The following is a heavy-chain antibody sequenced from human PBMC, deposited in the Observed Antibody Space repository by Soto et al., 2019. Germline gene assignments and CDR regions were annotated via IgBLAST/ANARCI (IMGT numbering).Heavy chain of an antibody. CDR2: IYPGDSDT. CDR1: GYSFTSYW. CDR3: ARHGVAARHYYYYGVDV. V-gene: IGHV5-51*01. Sequence: GESLKISCKGSGYSFTSYWIGWVRQMPGKGLEWMGIIYPGDSDTRYSPSFQGQVTISADKSISTAYLQWSSLKASDTAMYYCARHGVAARHYYYYGVDVWGQGTTVTVSS. D-gene: IGHD6-6*01. J-gene: IGHJ6*02.